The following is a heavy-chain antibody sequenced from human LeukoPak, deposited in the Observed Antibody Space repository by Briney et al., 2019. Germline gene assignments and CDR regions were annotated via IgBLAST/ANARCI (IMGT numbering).Heavy chain of an antibody. D-gene: IGHD5-18*01. CDR2: ISGSGGST. J-gene: IGHJ1*01. CDR1: GFTFSSYA. V-gene: IGHV3-23*01. CDR3: ARDLLGRGYSYGYFQY. Sequence: GGSLRLSCAASGFTFSSYAMSWVRQAPGKGPEWVSAISGSGGSTYYADSVRGRFTISRDNSKNTLYLQMDSLRAEDTAVYSCARDLLGRGYSYGYFQYWGQGTLVTVSS.